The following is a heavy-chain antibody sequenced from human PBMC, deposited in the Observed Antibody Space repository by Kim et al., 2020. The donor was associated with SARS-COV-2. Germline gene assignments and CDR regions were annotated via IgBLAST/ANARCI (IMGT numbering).Heavy chain of an antibody. V-gene: IGHV3-49*04. D-gene: IGHD3-10*01. CDR1: GFTVGDYA. J-gene: IGHJ6*02. CDR3: TREKIDDVFGYYYYYGLDV. Sequence: GGSLRLSCAVSGFTVGDYAMTWVRQAPGKGLEWVGFIRSRGYGGTAEYAASVRCRFTISRDDSKSIAYLQMNSLKTEDTAVYYCTREKIDDVFGYYYYYGLDVWGHGTTVTVSS. CDR2: IRSRGYGGTA.